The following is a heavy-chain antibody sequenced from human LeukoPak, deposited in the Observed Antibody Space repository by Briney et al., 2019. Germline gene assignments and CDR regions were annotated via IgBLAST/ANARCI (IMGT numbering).Heavy chain of an antibody. Sequence: GGSLRLSCAASGFTFSSYAMSWVRQAPGKGLEWVSVISSSGHSTHYADSVKGRFTISRDNSKNTVYLQMNSLRAEDTAVYYCAKDPRNSRYYYMDVWGKGTTVTVSS. CDR3: AKDPRNSRYYYMDV. CDR2: ISSSGHST. J-gene: IGHJ6*03. V-gene: IGHV3-23*01. CDR1: GFTFSSYA. D-gene: IGHD1/OR15-1a*01.